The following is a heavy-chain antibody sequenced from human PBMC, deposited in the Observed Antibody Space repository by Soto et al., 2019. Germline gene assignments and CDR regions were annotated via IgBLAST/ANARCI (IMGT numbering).Heavy chain of an antibody. V-gene: IGHV3-23*01. D-gene: IGHD3-9*01. J-gene: IGHJ4*02. CDR2: IIQNGET. CDR1: GFTLSTYT. Sequence: SLRLSWAASGFTLSTYTMNWVRQAPGKGLEWVSGIIQNGETYYTGSVKGRFTISRDNSKNMVYLQMDSLRADDTALYYCAKDRQPDGIWTFDYWGQGTLVTVSS. CDR3: AKDRQPDGIWTFDY.